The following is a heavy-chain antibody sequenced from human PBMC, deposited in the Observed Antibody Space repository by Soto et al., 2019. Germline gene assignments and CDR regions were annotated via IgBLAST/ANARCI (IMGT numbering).Heavy chain of an antibody. J-gene: IGHJ3*01. CDR2: NSTFNGKT. V-gene: IGHV1-18*01. CDR1: RYTXTSHG. D-gene: IGHD3-9*01. Sequence: DVKTPGASLKVSCTTSRYTXTSHGIAWVRQAPXXXXXXXXWNSTFNGKTDYAQKFQGRVTMTADTITSTVHMELRSLRSDDTGVYYCARLLTEGATFREDAFDLWGPGTKVTVSS. CDR3: ARLLTEGATFREDAFDL.